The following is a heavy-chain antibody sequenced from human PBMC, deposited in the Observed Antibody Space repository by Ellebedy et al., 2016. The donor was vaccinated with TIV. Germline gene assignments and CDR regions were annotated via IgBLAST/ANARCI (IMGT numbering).Heavy chain of an antibody. CDR2: IIPILGIA. CDR3: ARTHYDFWRPYYYYYGMDV. CDR1: GGTFSSYA. J-gene: IGHJ6*02. V-gene: IGHV1-69*04. D-gene: IGHD3-3*01. Sequence: AASVKVSCKASGGTFSSYAISWARQAPGQGLEWMGRIIPILGIANYAQKFQGRVTITADKSTSTAYMELSSLRSEDTAVYYCARTHYDFWRPYYYYYGMDVWGQGTTVTVSS.